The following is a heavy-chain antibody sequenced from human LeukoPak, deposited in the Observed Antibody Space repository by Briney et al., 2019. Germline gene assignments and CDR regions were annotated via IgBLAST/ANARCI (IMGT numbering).Heavy chain of an antibody. CDR2: INHSEST. D-gene: IGHD3-9*01. CDR3: ARVLGSQGDILTGRESNWFDP. Sequence: SETLSLTCAVYGGSFSSYYWSWIRHPPGKGLEWIGEINHSESTNYNPSLKSRVNISVDTSKNHFSLQLDSVTAADTAVYYCARVLGSQGDILTGRESNWFDPWGQGTLVTVSS. V-gene: IGHV4-34*01. J-gene: IGHJ5*02. CDR1: GGSFSSYY.